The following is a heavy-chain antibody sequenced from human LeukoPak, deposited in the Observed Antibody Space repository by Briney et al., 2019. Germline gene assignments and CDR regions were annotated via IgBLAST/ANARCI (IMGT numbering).Heavy chain of an antibody. CDR3: ARDPSTKPGRGASDY. V-gene: IGHV3-21*01. Sequence: GGSLRLSCAASGFTFSSYSMNWVRQAPGKGLEWVSSISRSSSYIYYADSVKGRFTISRDNAKNSRYLQMNRLRAEDTAVYYCARDPSTKPGRGASDYWGQRTLATVSS. J-gene: IGHJ4*02. CDR1: GFTFSSYS. CDR2: ISRSSSYI. D-gene: IGHD3-10*01.